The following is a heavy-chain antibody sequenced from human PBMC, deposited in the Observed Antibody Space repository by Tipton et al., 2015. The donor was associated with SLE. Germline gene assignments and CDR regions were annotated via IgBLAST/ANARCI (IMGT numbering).Heavy chain of an antibody. CDR2: ISYDGSNK. CDR1: GFTFSSYA. CDR3: ARETAAAGYFFDY. D-gene: IGHD6-13*01. V-gene: IGHV3-30*04. Sequence: QLVQSGGGVVQPGRSLRLSCAASGFTFSSYAMHWVRQAPGKGLEWVAVISYDGSNKYYADSVKGRFTTSRDNSKNTLYLQMNSLRAEDTAVYYCARETAAAGYFFDYWGQGTLVTVSS. J-gene: IGHJ4*02.